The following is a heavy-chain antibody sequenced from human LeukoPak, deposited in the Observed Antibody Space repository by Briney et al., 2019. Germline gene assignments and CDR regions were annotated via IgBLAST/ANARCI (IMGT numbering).Heavy chain of an antibody. CDR1: GYTFTGYA. V-gene: IGHV1-2*02. CDR3: AKKVRGPSHPLDF. D-gene: IGHD5-12*01. Sequence: GASVKVSCKASGYTFTGYAMHWVRQAPGQGLEWMGWINPEKRDTGYAHKFQGRVTMTSDTSISTAYMELSSLRSDDTAVYYCAKKVRGPSHPLDFWGQGTLVTVSS. J-gene: IGHJ4*02. CDR2: INPEKRDT.